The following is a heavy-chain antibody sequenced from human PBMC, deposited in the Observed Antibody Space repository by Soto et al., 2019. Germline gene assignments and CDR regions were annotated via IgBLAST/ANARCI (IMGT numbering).Heavy chain of an antibody. Sequence: SVKVSCKASGGTFSSYTISWVRQAPGQGLEWMGRIIPILGIANYAQKFQGRVTITADKSTSTAYMELSSLRSEDTAVYYCARDSGGYSSSTTLYGYWGQGTLVTVSS. V-gene: IGHV1-69*04. CDR1: GGTFSSYT. CDR2: IIPILGIA. J-gene: IGHJ4*02. CDR3: ARDSGGYSSSTTLYGY. D-gene: IGHD6-13*01.